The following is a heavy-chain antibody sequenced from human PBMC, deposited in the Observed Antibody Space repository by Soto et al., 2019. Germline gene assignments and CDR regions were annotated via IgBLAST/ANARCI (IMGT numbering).Heavy chain of an antibody. J-gene: IGHJ4*02. CDR1: GDSISGGNYY. D-gene: IGHD3-22*01. CDR3: ARLYTYGYYHFDH. Sequence: SETLSPTCTVSGDSISGGNYYWTWLRQHPGRGLEWIGYIYYTGTTHYSPSLQSRVTMSVDTSKNQISLTLTSLTPADTAVYFCARLYTYGYYHFDHWGQGTLVTVSS. CDR2: IYYTGTT. V-gene: IGHV4-31*03.